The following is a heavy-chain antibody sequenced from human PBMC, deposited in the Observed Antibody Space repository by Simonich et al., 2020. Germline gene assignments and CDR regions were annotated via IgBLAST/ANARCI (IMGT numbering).Heavy chain of an antibody. J-gene: IGHJ3*02. V-gene: IGHV1-2*06. D-gene: IGHD2-2*01. CDR3: ARDTFLGYCSSTSCYDAFDI. CDR1: GYTFTGYY. Sequence: QVQLVQSGAEVKKPGASVKVSCKASGYTFTGYYMHWVRQAPGQGLVWRGRINPNRGRPNHAQKFQGRDTMTGDTSISTAYMELSRLRSDDTAGYYCARDTFLGYCSSTSCYDAFDIWGQGTMVTVSS. CDR2: INPNRGRP.